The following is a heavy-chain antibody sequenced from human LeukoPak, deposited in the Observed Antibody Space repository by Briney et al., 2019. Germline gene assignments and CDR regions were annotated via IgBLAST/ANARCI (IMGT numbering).Heavy chain of an antibody. CDR2: VTGGGGST. V-gene: IGHV3-23*01. CDR3: AKDRPTYGSGSPIDF. Sequence: GGSLRLSCAASGFMFSSFAMNWVRQAPGKGLEWLSAVTGGGGSTYYADPVKGRFTISRDNSRNTLYLQLNSLRAEDTALYFCAKDRPTYGSGSPIDFWGQGTLVTVSS. J-gene: IGHJ4*02. CDR1: GFMFSSFA. D-gene: IGHD3-10*01.